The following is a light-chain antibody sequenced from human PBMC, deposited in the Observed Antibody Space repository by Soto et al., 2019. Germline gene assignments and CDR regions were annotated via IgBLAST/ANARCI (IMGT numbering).Light chain of an antibody. V-gene: IGLV2-14*01. J-gene: IGLJ2*01. CDR3: SSYTPSSTVV. Sequence: QSALTQPASVSGSPGQSITISCTGASSDVGGYNYVSWYQQNPGKAPKLLIYDVSNRPSGVSNRFSGSKSGNTASLTISGLQAEDEADYYCSSYTPSSTVVFGGGTKLTVL. CDR2: DVS. CDR1: SSDVGGYNY.